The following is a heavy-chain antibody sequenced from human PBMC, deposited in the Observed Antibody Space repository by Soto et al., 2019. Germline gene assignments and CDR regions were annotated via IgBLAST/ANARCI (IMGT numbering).Heavy chain of an antibody. CDR3: ERAGSYRFDY. Sequence: GGSLRLSCAASGFTFSSYWMSWVRQAPGKGLEWVANIKQDGSEKYYVDSVKGRFTISRDNAKNTLFLQMDSLRAEDTAVYYSERAGSYRFDYWGQGALVTVSS. V-gene: IGHV3-7*04. D-gene: IGHD3-10*01. J-gene: IGHJ4*02. CDR1: GFTFSSYW. CDR2: IKQDGSEK.